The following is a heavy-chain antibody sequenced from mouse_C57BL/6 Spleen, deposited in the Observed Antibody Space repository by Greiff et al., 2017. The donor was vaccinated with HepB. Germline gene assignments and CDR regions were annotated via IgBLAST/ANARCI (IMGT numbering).Heavy chain of an antibody. D-gene: IGHD1-1*01. CDR2: ISYDGSN. J-gene: IGHJ2*01. CDR1: GYSITSGYY. Sequence: DVQLQESGPGLVKPSQSLSLTCSVTGYSITSGYYWNWIRQFPGNKLEWMGYISYDGSNNYNPSLKNRISITRDTSKNQFFLKLNSVTTEDTATYYCARYHGSSYYFDYWGQGTTLTVSS. CDR3: ARYHGSSYYFDY. V-gene: IGHV3-6*01.